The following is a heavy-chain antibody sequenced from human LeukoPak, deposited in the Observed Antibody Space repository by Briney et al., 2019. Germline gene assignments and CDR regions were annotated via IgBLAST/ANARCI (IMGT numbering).Heavy chain of an antibody. CDR3: ATLDSSGWYYFDY. D-gene: IGHD6-19*01. Sequence: GGSLRLSCAASGFTFSSYAMSWVRQAPGKGLEWVSAISGSGGSTYYPDSVKGRFTISRDNTKNTLYLQMNSLRAEDTAVYYCATLDSSGWYYFDYWGQGTLVTVSS. J-gene: IGHJ4*02. CDR2: ISGSGGST. CDR1: GFTFSSYA. V-gene: IGHV3-23*01.